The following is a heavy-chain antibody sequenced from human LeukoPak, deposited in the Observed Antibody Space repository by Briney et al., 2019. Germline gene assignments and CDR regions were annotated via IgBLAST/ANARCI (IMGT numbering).Heavy chain of an antibody. V-gene: IGHV3-43*01. J-gene: IGHJ4*02. D-gene: IGHD6-19*01. CDR3: AKDISRGAVASTFDY. CDR1: GFTFDDYT. CDR2: ISWDGGST. Sequence: PGGSLRLSCAASGFTFDDYTMHWVRQAPGKGLEWVSLISWDGGSTYYADSVKGRFTISRDNSKNSLYLQMNSLRTEDTALYYCAKDISRGAVASTFDYWGQGTLVTVSS.